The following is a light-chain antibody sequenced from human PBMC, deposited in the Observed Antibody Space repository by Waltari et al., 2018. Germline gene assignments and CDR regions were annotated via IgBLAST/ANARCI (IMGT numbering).Light chain of an antibody. CDR3: AAWDDSLNAWV. CDR1: SPNIGSNT. Sequence: QSVLTQPPSASGTPGQRVTISCSGSSPNIGSNTVNWYHPPPGTAPKLPIYSNDQRPSGVPDRFSGSKSGTSASLAISGLQSEDEADYYCAAWDDSLNAWVFGGGTKLTVL. CDR2: SND. V-gene: IGLV1-44*01. J-gene: IGLJ3*02.